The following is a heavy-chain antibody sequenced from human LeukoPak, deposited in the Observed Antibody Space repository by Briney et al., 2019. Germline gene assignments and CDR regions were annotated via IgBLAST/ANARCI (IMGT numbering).Heavy chain of an antibody. J-gene: IGHJ4*02. CDR2: IIPIFGTA. CDR1: GGTFSSYA. V-gene: IGHV1-69*06. Sequence: SVKVSCKASGGTFSSYAISWVRQAPGQGLEWMGGIIPIFGTANYAQKFQGRVTITADKSTSTAYMELSSLRSEDTAVYYCASYRDYVGFDYWGQGTLVTVSS. CDR3: ASYRDYVGFDY. D-gene: IGHD4-17*01.